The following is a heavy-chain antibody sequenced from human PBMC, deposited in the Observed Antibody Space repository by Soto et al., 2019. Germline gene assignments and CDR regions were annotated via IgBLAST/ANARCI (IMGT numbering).Heavy chain of an antibody. D-gene: IGHD2-15*01. J-gene: IGHJ4*02. CDR2: VYPRDSDT. CDR3: ARPPLPGYSIHFNS. V-gene: IGHV5-51*01. CDR1: GYIFIDYW. Sequence: PGESLKISCKASGYIFIDYWIGWVRQMPGKGLEWMGIVYPRDSDTRYSLSFQGQVTTSADRSTGTAFLQWRSLKASDTALYYCARPPLPGYSIHFNSWGQGTLVTVSS.